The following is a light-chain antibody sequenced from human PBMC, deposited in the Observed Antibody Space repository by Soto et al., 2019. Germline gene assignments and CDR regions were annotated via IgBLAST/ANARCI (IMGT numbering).Light chain of an antibody. Sequence: DIQMTQSPSSLPASVGDRVTITFRASQTIATFLNWYQQKPGKAPKLLIYGASTLQSGVPSRFSGSGSGADFTLTISSLQPEDSATYYCQLSHTTLTFGQGTRLEIK. V-gene: IGKV1-39*01. CDR1: QTIATF. CDR3: QLSHTTLT. CDR2: GAS. J-gene: IGKJ5*01.